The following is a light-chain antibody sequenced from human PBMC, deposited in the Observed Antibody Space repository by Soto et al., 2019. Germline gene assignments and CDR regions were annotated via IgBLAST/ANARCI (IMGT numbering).Light chain of an antibody. CDR3: CSYRDSHTLV. CDR1: SRDVGGYTY. J-gene: IGLJ2*01. V-gene: IGLV2-11*01. Sequence: QSALTQPRSVSGSPGQSVTISCTGTSRDVGGYTYGSWYQQHPGKVPKLMISDVSERPSGVPDRFSGSKSGNTASMTISGRQDEYEADYYCCSYRDSHTLVFGGGTKLSVL. CDR2: DVS.